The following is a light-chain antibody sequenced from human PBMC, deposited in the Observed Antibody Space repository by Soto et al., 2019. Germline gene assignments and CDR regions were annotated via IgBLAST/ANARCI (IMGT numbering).Light chain of an antibody. J-gene: IGKJ3*01. V-gene: IGKV3-20*01. Sequence: EIVLTQSPGTLSLSPGERATLSCRASQSINSNYLAWYQQQPGQAPRLLMYGASSRATGIPGWFSGSGAGTDFTLTSSRLEPDDVAVYYCQQYGSSPLFGPGTKVDIK. CDR2: GAS. CDR3: QQYGSSPL. CDR1: QSINSNY.